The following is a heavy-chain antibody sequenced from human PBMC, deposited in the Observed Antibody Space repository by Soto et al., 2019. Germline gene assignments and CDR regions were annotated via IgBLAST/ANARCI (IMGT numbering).Heavy chain of an antibody. J-gene: IGHJ3*02. CDR1: GFTCSSYD. V-gene: IGHV3-23*01. CDR2: ILVGGST. Sequence: GGSLRLSCAASGFTCSSYDMSWVRQAPGKGLEWVSTILVGGSTHYPDSVKGRFTISRDNSKNTVFLQMNSLTAGDTAVYYCAKATATGGGAFDICGQGTMVTVSS. CDR3: AKATATGGGAFDI. D-gene: IGHD2-8*02.